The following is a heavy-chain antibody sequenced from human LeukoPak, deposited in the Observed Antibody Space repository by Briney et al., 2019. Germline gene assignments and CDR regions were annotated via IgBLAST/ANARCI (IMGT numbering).Heavy chain of an antibody. D-gene: IGHD3-22*01. V-gene: IGHV4-34*01. CDR1: GGSFSGYY. CDR2: INHSGST. CDR3: AGTEVVTYDAFDI. Sequence: SETLSLTCAVYGGSFSGYYWSWIRQPPGKGLEWIGEINHSGSTNYNPSLKSRVTISVDTSKNQFSLKLSSVTAADTAVYYCAGTEVVTYDAFDIWGQGTMVTVSS. J-gene: IGHJ3*02.